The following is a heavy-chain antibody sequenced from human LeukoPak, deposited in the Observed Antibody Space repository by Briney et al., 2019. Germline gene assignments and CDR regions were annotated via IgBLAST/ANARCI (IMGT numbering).Heavy chain of an antibody. D-gene: IGHD1-26*01. J-gene: IGHJ4*02. Sequence: QAGGSLRLPCTASGLTLSNYWMIWVRQAPGKGLQWVAKIKQDGSEKYYVDSVKGRFTISRDNAENSLYLQMNSLRVEDTAVYYCAARSSGNPYFWGQGTLVTVSS. CDR1: GLTLSNYW. CDR2: IKQDGSEK. V-gene: IGHV3-7*03. CDR3: AARSSGNPYF.